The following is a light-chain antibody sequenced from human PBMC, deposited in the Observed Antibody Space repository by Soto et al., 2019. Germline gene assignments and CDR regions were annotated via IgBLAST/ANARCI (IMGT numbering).Light chain of an antibody. V-gene: IGKV1-5*03. CDR2: KAS. J-gene: IGKJ1*01. Sequence: DIPMTQSPSTLSASPGERVTITCRASRSIRSWLAWYQQKPGKAPKLLIYKASSLESGGPSRFSGSGSGTEFSLTIISRLDDDVVAEYYRQQYGCSGTFGQGTKVDI. CDR3: RQQYGCSGT. CDR1: RSIRSW.